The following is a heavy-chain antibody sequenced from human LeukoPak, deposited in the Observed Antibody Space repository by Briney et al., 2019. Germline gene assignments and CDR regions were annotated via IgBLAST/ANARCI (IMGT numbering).Heavy chain of an antibody. Sequence: HPGGSLRLSCAASGFTFDNYAMHWVRQVPGKGLEWVSLISGDGDSTYYPDSVKGRFTISRDNSKNSLYLQMNSLRTEDTALYYCAKDIGADYYYDSSGYFIWGQGTMVTVTS. V-gene: IGHV3-43*02. CDR1: GFTFDNYA. D-gene: IGHD3-22*01. CDR3: AKDIGADYYYDSSGYFI. CDR2: ISGDGDST. J-gene: IGHJ3*02.